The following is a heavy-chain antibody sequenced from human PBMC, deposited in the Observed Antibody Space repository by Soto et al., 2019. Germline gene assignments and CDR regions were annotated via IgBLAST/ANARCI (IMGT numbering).Heavy chain of an antibody. J-gene: IGHJ4*02. D-gene: IGHD2-2*01. CDR3: TTDSYSTSIDGRFDF. CDR1: GFVFRNAW. V-gene: IGHV3-15*07. CDR2: IKSGGAT. Sequence: EVHLVDSGGGLVKPGGSLRLSCAASGFVFRNAWINWVRQAPGKGLEWVGRIKSGGATDFAALARGRFAITRDDSRNMAYMQMTDLDAEDTAVYYCTTDSYSTSIDGRFDFWGQGALVTVSS.